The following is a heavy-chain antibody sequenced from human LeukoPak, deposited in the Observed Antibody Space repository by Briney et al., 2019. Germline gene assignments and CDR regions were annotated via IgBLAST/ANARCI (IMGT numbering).Heavy chain of an antibody. D-gene: IGHD6-6*01. V-gene: IGHV3-23*01. CDR2: ISGSGGST. J-gene: IGHJ4*02. Sequence: GGSLRLSCAASGFTFSSYAMSWVRQAPGKGLEWVSGISGSGGSTEYADSVKGRFTISRDNSKNSLYLQMNSLRAEDTALYYCVKEEYSSSYDYWGQGTMVTVSS. CDR1: GFTFSSYA. CDR3: VKEEYSSSYDY.